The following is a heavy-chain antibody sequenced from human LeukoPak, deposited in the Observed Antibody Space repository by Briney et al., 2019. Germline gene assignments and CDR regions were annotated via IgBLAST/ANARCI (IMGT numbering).Heavy chain of an antibody. CDR2: ISGSDAST. CDR3: ARGDRTTVNGGDYFDY. V-gene: IGHV3-23*01. J-gene: IGHJ4*02. Sequence: PGGSLRLSCAASGFAFSNFAMIWVRQAPGKGLEWVSSISGSDASTYYADSVKGRFTISRDNSKNTLYLQMNSLRAEDTALFYCARGDRTTVNGGDYFDYWGQGTLVTVSS. CDR1: GFAFSNFA. D-gene: IGHD4-11*01.